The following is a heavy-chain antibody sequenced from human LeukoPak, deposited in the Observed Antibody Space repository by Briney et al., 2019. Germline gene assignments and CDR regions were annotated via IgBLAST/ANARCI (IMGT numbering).Heavy chain of an antibody. CDR1: GFTFSSYA. Sequence: GGFLRLSCAAPGFTFSSYAMTWIRQAPERGLEWVSSISVDGGDIKYTDSAKGRFTISRDNSKGTLYLQMDSLRVEDTAVYYCGKDPNGNFIGAFDFWGQGTMVTVSS. V-gene: IGHV3-23*01. D-gene: IGHD4-23*01. J-gene: IGHJ3*01. CDR3: GKDPNGNFIGAFDF. CDR2: ISVDGGDI.